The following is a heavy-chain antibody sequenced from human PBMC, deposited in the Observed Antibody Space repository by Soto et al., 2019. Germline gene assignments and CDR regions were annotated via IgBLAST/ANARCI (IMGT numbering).Heavy chain of an antibody. D-gene: IGHD4-17*01. CDR1: GFTFSSYS. CDR3: ARVTVYYYYGMDV. CDR2: ISSSSTI. J-gene: IGHJ6*02. V-gene: IGHV3-48*02. Sequence: GGSLRLSCAASGFTFSSYSMNWVRQAPGKGLEWVSYISSSSTIYYADSVKGRFTISRDNAKNSLYLQMNSLRDEDTAVYYCARVTVYYYYGMDVWGQGTTVTVSS.